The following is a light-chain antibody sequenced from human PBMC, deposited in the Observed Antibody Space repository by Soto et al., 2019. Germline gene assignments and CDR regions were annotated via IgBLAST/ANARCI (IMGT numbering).Light chain of an antibody. CDR2: GAS. Sequence: ETVLTQSPGTLSLSPGERATLSCRTSQSVSNNYLAWYQQRPGQAPRLLISGASSRAPGVPDRFSGSGSGTDFPLTISRLEPEDFGVYYCQQYGGSRLVTFGGGTKVEMK. V-gene: IGKV3-20*01. CDR1: QSVSNNY. J-gene: IGKJ4*01. CDR3: QQYGGSRLVT.